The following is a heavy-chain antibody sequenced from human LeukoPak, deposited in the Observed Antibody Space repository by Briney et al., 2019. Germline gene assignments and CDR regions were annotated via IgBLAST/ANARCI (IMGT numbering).Heavy chain of an antibody. J-gene: IGHJ5*02. D-gene: IGHD3-22*01. CDR1: GFTFGNYW. CDR2: INSDGSST. V-gene: IGHV3-74*01. CDR3: ARPDYYNSRFDP. Sequence: PGGSLRLSCAASGFTFGNYWMHWVRQAPGKGLVWVSRINSDGSSTNYADSVKGRFTISRDNAKNTLYLQMNSLRAEVTAVYYCARPDYYNSRFDPWGQGTLVTVSS.